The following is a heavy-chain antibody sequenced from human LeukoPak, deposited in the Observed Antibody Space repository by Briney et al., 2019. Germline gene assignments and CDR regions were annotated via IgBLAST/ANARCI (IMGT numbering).Heavy chain of an antibody. V-gene: IGHV4-31*03. D-gene: IGHD3-10*01. CDR1: GGSISSGGYY. CDR3: ARVPFPRVCWYGGGGSIYFDY. J-gene: IGHJ4*02. Sequence: SETLSLTCTVSGGSISSGGYYWSWIRQHPGKGLEWIGYIYYSGSTYYNPSLKSRVTISVDTSKNQFSLKLSSVTAADTAVYYCARVPFPRVCWYGGGGSIYFDYWGQGTLVTVSS. CDR2: IYYSGST.